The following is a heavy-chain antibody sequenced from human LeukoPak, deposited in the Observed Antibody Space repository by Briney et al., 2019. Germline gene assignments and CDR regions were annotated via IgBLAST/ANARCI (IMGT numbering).Heavy chain of an antibody. Sequence: QPGGSLRLSCVASGFTFSSHWMSWIRQAPGKGLGWVAHIKEDGTVKYYVDSVKGRFTISRDNAKNSLYLQMNSLRAEDTAVYYCARDGAPDAHCSSSSCAIRWGQGTLVTVSS. CDR2: IKEDGTVK. D-gene: IGHD2-2*01. V-gene: IGHV3-7*01. J-gene: IGHJ4*02. CDR1: GFTFSSHW. CDR3: ARDGAPDAHCSSSSCAIR.